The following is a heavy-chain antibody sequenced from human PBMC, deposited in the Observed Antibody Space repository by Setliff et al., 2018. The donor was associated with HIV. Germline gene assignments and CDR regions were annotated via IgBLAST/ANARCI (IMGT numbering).Heavy chain of an antibody. D-gene: IGHD3-3*01. V-gene: IGHV1-2*02. J-gene: IGHJ6*02. CDR1: GYIFIRYY. CDR2: INPHIGVT. Sequence: GASVKVSCKTSGYIFIRYYIFWVRQAPGQGLEWMGDINPHIGVTKYAEKFQGRVTMTRDTTINTIYMELSSLRSDDTAVYYCARDLRDGCEEWFSTLDDGMDVWGQGTTVTVSS. CDR3: ARDLRDGCEEWFSTLDDGMDV.